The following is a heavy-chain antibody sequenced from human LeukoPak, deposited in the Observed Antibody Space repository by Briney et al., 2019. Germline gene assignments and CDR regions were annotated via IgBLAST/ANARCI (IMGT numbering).Heavy chain of an antibody. Sequence: ASVKVSCKASGYTFTGYYMHWVRQAPGQGLEWMGWINPNSGGTNYAQKFQGRGTMTRDTSISTASMELSRLRSDDTAVYYCARELLSGDWFDPWGQGTLVTVSS. J-gene: IGHJ5*02. D-gene: IGHD3-9*01. CDR2: INPNSGGT. CDR3: ARELLSGDWFDP. V-gene: IGHV1-2*02. CDR1: GYTFTGYY.